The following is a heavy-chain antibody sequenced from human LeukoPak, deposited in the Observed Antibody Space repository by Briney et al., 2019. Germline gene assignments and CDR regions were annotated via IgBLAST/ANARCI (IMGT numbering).Heavy chain of an antibody. CDR3: ATQSITLVVVISPFDY. D-gene: IGHD3-22*01. V-gene: IGHV3-30*02. J-gene: IGHJ4*02. CDR1: GLTFSNFP. Sequence: GGSLRLSCAASGLTFSNFPMHXXXXXXXXXXXXXXLIQDDGATTNYAXSXXXRXXXXRXNSKXTVYLQMNSLKPDDTAVYYCATQSITLVVVISPFDYWGQGTLATVSS. CDR2: IQDDGATT.